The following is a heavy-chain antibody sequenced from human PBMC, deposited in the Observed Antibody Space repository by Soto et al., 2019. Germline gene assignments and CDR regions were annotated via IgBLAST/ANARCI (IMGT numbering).Heavy chain of an antibody. CDR2: ISTDGSST. V-gene: IGHV3-74*01. CDR1: GFTFSTYW. J-gene: IGHJ4*02. CDR3: ARATGSNHPFDY. Sequence: EVQLVESGGGLVQPGGSLRLSCAATGFTFSTYWMHWVRQGPGKGLVWVSRISTDGSSTTYADPVKGRFTISRDNAKNTLYLQMNRLRAEDTAVYYCARATGSNHPFDYCGQGSLVTVSS. D-gene: IGHD2-2*01.